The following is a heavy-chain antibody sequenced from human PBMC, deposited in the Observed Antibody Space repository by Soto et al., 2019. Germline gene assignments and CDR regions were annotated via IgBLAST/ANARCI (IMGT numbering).Heavy chain of an antibody. CDR3: ARYRTTVPVAFDV. Sequence: ASVKVSCKASGLAFPIDDIIWVRQTIGQGLEFMGWMNPSGRNTGYTQKFQGRATFTWNTPTNTAYMDLSGLRSEDTAVYYCARYRTTVPVAFDVWGQGTMVTVSS. D-gene: IGHD4-4*01. J-gene: IGHJ3*01. V-gene: IGHV1-8*01. CDR2: MNPSGRNT. CDR1: GLAFPIDD.